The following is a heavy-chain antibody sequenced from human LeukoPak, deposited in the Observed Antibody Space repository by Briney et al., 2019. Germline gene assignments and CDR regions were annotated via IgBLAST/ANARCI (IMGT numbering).Heavy chain of an antibody. CDR1: EFTFSSYS. J-gene: IGHJ4*02. CDR2: ITNSGNSK. V-gene: IGHV3-48*01. Sequence: GGSLRLSCAASEFTFSSYSMNWVRQAPGKGLEWVSYITNSGNSKSYADSVKGRFTISRDNTKNSLYLQMNGLRAEDTAVYYCAADRPSAYCGGDCLDYWGQGTLVTVSS. CDR3: AADRPSAYCGGDCLDY. D-gene: IGHD2-21*02.